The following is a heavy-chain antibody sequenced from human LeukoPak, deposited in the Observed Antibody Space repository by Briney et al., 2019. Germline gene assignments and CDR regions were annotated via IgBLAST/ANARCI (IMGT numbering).Heavy chain of an antibody. V-gene: IGHV3-74*01. CDR1: GFTFTTHW. Sequence: GGSLRLSCGASGFTFTTHWIHWVRQAPGKGLVWVSRIKPDGSDTNYADSVKGRFTISRDNAKNTVYLQMNSLRAEDTAVYYCAKVGSGWYTYYYFDYWGQGTLVTVSS. D-gene: IGHD6-19*01. J-gene: IGHJ4*02. CDR2: IKPDGSDT. CDR3: AKVGSGWYTYYYFDY.